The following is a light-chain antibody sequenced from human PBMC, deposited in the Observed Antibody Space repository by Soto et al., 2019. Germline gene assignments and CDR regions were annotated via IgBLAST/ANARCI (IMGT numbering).Light chain of an antibody. CDR3: QHYDSYSGT. J-gene: IGKJ3*01. Sequence: DIQMTQSPSTLSASVGDRVTITCRASQSINSWLAWYQQKPGKAPRLLIYRASSLEGGVPSRFSGSGSGAEFTLTSSSLQPDDFATYYCQHYDSYSGTFGPGNKVDIK. CDR2: RAS. V-gene: IGKV1-5*03. CDR1: QSINSW.